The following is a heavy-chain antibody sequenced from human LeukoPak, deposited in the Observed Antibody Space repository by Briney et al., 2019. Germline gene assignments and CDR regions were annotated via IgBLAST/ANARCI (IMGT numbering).Heavy chain of an antibody. D-gene: IGHD7-27*01. V-gene: IGHV3-9*01. Sequence: GGSLRLSCAASGFTFDDYAMHWVRQAPGKGLEWVSGISWSSGSIGYADSVKGRFTIFRDNAKNSLYLQMNSLRAEDTALYYCAKDFNWDFDAFDIWGQGTMVTVSS. CDR1: GFTFDDYA. J-gene: IGHJ3*02. CDR2: ISWSSGSI. CDR3: AKDFNWDFDAFDI.